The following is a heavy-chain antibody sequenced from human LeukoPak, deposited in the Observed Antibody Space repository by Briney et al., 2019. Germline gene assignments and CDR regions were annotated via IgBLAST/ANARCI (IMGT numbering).Heavy chain of an antibody. V-gene: IGHV4-39*07. J-gene: IGHJ6*03. CDR1: GGSISSSSYY. CDR3: ARSSEGRYYYDSSGFSYYYYYMDV. Sequence: SETLSLTCTVSGGSISSSSYYWGWIRQPPGKGLEWIGSIYYSGSTYYNPSPKSRVTISVDTSKNQLSLKLSSVTAADTAVYYCARSSEGRYYYDSSGFSYYYYYMDVWGKGTTVTISS. D-gene: IGHD3-22*01. CDR2: IYYSGST.